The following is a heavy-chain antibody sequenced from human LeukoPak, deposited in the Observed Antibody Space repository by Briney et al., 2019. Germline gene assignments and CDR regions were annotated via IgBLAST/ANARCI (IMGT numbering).Heavy chain of an antibody. CDR3: ARANYGGNWFDP. D-gene: IGHD4-23*01. CDR2: IWYDRSNK. J-gene: IGHJ5*02. V-gene: IGHV3-33*01. CDR1: GFTFSSYG. Sequence: GRSLRLSCAASGFTFSSYGMHWVRQAPGKGLEWVAVIWYDRSNKYYADSVKGRFTISRDNSKNTLYLQMNSLRAEGTAVFYCARANYGGNWFDPWGQGTLVTVSS.